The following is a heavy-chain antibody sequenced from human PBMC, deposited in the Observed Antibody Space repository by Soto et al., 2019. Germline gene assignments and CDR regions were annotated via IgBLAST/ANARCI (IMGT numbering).Heavy chain of an antibody. Sequence: QVQLVQSGAELKKPGSSVKVSCKASGDTFSFYTINWVRQAPGLGLEWMGRVNPILSMSTYAQTFQGRVTMTADKSTSTAYMELRSLRSEDTAFYYCAPSYGSRYRAFDYWAQGALVTVSS. J-gene: IGHJ4*02. D-gene: IGHD3-10*01. CDR1: GDTFSFYT. CDR3: APSYGSRYRAFDY. V-gene: IGHV1-69*02. CDR2: VNPILSMS.